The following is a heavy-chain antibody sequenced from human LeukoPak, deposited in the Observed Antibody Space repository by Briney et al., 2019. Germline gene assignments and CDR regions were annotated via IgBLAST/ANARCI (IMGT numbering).Heavy chain of an antibody. D-gene: IGHD3-22*01. Sequence: GGSLRLSCAASGFTFSSYWMHWVRQAPGKGLVWVSRINTEETSTSYADSVKGRFTISRDNAKNTLYLQMNSLRADDTAVYYCARAPGTMIVVDYWGQGTLVTVSS. CDR3: ARAPGTMIVVDY. J-gene: IGHJ4*02. V-gene: IGHV3-74*01. CDR2: INTEETST. CDR1: GFTFSSYW.